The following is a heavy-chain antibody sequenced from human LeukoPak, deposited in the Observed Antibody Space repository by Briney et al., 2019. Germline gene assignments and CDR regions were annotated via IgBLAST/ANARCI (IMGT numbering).Heavy chain of an antibody. V-gene: IGHV1-2*02. CDR2: INPNSGGT. CDR3: ARDRGTVTTVQSFLSEGMFDD. J-gene: IGHJ5*02. D-gene: IGHD4-17*01. Sequence: ASVKVSCKASGYTFTGYYMHWVRQAPGQGLEWMGWINPNSGGTNYAQKFQGRVTMTRDTSISTAYMELSRLRSDDTAVYYCARDRGTVTTVQSFLSEGMFDDWGQGTLVTVSS. CDR1: GYTFTGYY.